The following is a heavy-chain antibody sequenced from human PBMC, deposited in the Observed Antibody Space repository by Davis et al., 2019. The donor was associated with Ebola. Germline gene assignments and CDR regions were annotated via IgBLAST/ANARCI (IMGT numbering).Heavy chain of an antibody. CDR2: ISSSSSTI. CDR1: GFTFSSYS. CDR3: ARVKEQWRFYYGMDV. V-gene: IGHV3-48*02. D-gene: IGHD6-19*01. Sequence: PGGSLRLSCAASGFTFSSYSMNWVRQAPGKGLAWVSYISSSSSTIYYADSVKGRFTISRDNAKNSLYLQMNSLRDEDTAGYYCARVKEQWRFYYGMDVWGQGTTVTVSS. J-gene: IGHJ6*02.